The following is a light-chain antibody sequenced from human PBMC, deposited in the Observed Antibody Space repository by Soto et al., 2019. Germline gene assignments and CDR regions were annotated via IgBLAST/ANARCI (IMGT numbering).Light chain of an antibody. CDR2: DGS. V-gene: IGKV3-11*01. J-gene: IGKJ5*01. Sequence: ILLTQSPATLSVSPGEIVTLSCRASQNLHSFLNWYQQRPGQAPRPLIYDGSKRAAGVPDRISGDGSGTDYTLTISSLEPEDFAVYYCQQYGISSIPFGQGTLLAIK. CDR3: QQYGISSIP. CDR1: QNLHSF.